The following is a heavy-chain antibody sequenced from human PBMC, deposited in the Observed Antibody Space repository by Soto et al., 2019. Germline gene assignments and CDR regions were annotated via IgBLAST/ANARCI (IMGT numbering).Heavy chain of an antibody. Sequence: GGSLRLSCTASGFTFGDYAMSWVRQAPGTGLEWVGFIRSKAYGGTTEYAASVKGRFTISRDDSKSIAYLQMNSLKTEDTAVYYCTRVGRFLLVVVVSENVDVFDIWGQGTMV. CDR2: IRSKAYGGTT. J-gene: IGHJ3*02. CDR3: TRVGRFLLVVVVSENVDVFDI. D-gene: IGHD2-15*01. CDR1: GFTFGDYA. V-gene: IGHV3-49*04.